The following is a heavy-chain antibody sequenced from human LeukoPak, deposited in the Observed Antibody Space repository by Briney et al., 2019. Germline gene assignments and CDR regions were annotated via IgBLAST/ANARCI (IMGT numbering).Heavy chain of an antibody. V-gene: IGHV3-9*01. D-gene: IGHD6-13*01. Sequence: PGGSLRLSCAASGFTFDDYAMHWVRQAPGKGLEWVSGISWNSGSIGYADSVKGRFTISRDNAKNSLYLQMNSLRAEDTALYYCAKDPRPLIAAAGMVNWFDPWGQGTLVTVSS. CDR2: ISWNSGSI. J-gene: IGHJ5*02. CDR1: GFTFDDYA. CDR3: AKDPRPLIAAAGMVNWFDP.